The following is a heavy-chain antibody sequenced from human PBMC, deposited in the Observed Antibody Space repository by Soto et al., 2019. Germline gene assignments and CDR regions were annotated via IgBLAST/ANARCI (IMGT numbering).Heavy chain of an antibody. V-gene: IGHV3-15*07. D-gene: IGHD3-22*01. CDR2: VNSQPDGGTT. J-gene: IGHJ4*01. Sequence: EVHLVESGGGLVKPGGSLSLSCAASGFTFSNAWINWVRQTPGRGLELVCGVNSQPDGGTTDFAAPVTGRFAISRDDSKHMVYLEMNSLPSEDTAMYGCTADSDITTITDRFDYWGHGTLVTVAS. CDR3: TADSDITTITDRFDY. CDR1: GFTFSNAW.